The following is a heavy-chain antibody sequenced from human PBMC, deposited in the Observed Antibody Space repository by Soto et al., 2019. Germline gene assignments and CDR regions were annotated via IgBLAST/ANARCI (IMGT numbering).Heavy chain of an antibody. D-gene: IGHD6-19*01. V-gene: IGHV3-30-3*01. CDR3: SRTVAVDGDFDY. CDR1: GFTFSSYA. Sequence: GGSLRLSCAASGFTFSSYAMHWVRQAPGKGLEWVAVISYDGSNKYYADSVKGRFTISRDNSKNTLYLQMNSLRAEDTAVYYCSRTVAVDGDFDYWGQGTLVTVSS. CDR2: ISYDGSNK. J-gene: IGHJ4*02.